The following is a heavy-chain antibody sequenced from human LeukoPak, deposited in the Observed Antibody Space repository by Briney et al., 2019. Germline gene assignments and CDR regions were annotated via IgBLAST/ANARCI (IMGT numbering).Heavy chain of an antibody. D-gene: IGHD6-19*01. V-gene: IGHV3-23*01. CDR2: IRGSGGST. J-gene: IGHJ4*02. Sequence: GGSLRLSCAASVFIFSSFAMHWVRQAPGKGLEGVSDIRGSGGSTYYAHSVKGRFTISRDNSKNTLYLQMNSLRAEDTAVYYGATDPVSAVAGTDPHWGEGTLVTVSS. CDR1: VFIFSSFA. CDR3: ATDPVSAVAGTDPH.